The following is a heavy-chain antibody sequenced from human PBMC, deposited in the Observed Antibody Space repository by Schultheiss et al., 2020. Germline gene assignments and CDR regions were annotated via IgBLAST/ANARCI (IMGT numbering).Heavy chain of an antibody. J-gene: IGHJ4*02. Sequence: GESLKISCTASGYTFTAYYMHWVRQAPGQGLEWMGRISPNSGSTIYARRFQGRVTMTRDSSLTTAYMELSSLTSDDTAIYYCARKKNDYGDPWDSWGQGTLVTVSS. CDR1: GYTFTAYY. CDR3: ARKKNDYGDPWDS. D-gene: IGHD4-17*01. V-gene: IGHV1-2*06. CDR2: ISPNSGST.